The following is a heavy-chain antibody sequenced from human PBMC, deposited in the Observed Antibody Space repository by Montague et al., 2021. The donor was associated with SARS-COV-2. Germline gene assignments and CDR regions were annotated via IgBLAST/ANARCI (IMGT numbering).Heavy chain of an antibody. D-gene: IGHD3-22*01. J-gene: IGHJ3*01. Sequence: SETLSLTCTVSGGSITNNIYYWAWSRRPPGKRLEWIGIIYYTGNTYYNPSLNSRVTISVVTSKNHFTLKLSSVTAAEPAVYYCARLKRYFDSSGSPSAFDFWGQGTKVTVSS. CDR2: IYYTGNT. V-gene: IGHV4-39*02. CDR3: ARLKRYFDSSGSPSAFDF. CDR1: GGSITNNIYY.